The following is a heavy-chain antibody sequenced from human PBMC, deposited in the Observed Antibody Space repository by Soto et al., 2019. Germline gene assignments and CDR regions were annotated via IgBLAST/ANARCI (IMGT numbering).Heavy chain of an antibody. CDR2: INSGASTT. Sequence: PGGSLRLSCAASGFTFSSSWMHWVRQAPGKGLVWVSRINSGASTTNYADSVKGRFTISRDNAKNTLYLQMDSLTAEDTAVYYCARGPSGWFGYDYWGQGTQVTVSS. CDR1: GFTFSSSW. V-gene: IGHV3-74*01. J-gene: IGHJ4*02. CDR3: ARGPSGWFGYDY. D-gene: IGHD6-19*01.